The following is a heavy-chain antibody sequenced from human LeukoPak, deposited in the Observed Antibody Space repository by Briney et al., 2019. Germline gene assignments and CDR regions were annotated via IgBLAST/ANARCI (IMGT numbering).Heavy chain of an antibody. J-gene: IGHJ4*02. Sequence: VGSLRLSCAASGFTVSSNYMSWVRQAPGKGLEGVSVIYSGGSTYYADFVKGRLTISRDNSKNPLYLQMNSLRAEDTAVYYCARGGLYYYDSSGYYSPFDYWGQGTLVTVSS. CDR2: IYSGGST. CDR3: ARGGLYYYDSSGYYSPFDY. V-gene: IGHV3-53*01. D-gene: IGHD3-22*01. CDR1: GFTVSSNY.